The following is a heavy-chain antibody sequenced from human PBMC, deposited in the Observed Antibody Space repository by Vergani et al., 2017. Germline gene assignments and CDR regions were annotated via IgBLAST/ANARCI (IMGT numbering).Heavy chain of an antibody. J-gene: IGHJ4*02. CDR3: ARVRSIFGVVTQDY. D-gene: IGHD3-3*01. CDR1: GYTFTSYG. V-gene: IGHV1-18*01. CDR2: ISAYNGNT. Sequence: QVQLVQSGAEVKKPGASVKVSCKASGYTFTSYGISWVRQAPGQGIEWMGWISAYNGNTNYEQKLQGRVTMTKDTTTSTSYMELRSLRADDTAVYYCARVRSIFGVVTQDYWGQGTLVTVSS.